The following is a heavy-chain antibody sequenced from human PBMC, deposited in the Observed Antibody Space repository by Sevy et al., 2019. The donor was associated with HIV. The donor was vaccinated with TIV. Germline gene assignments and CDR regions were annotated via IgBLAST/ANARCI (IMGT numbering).Heavy chain of an antibody. CDR1: GFTFNSYW. D-gene: IGHD1-26*01. V-gene: IGHV3-7*01. J-gene: IGHJ6*02. CDR3: AREGSSYYTYYNHYGMDV. Sequence: GGSLRLSCTTSGFTFNSYWLTWVRQAPGKGLEWVANINQDGSQKNYVDSVKGRFTISRDNAQKSVFLQMRALRAADTGVYYCAREGSSYYTYYNHYGMDVWGQGTTVTVSS. CDR2: INQDGSQK.